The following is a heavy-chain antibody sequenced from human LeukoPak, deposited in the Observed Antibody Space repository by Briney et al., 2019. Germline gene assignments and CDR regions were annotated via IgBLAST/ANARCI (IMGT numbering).Heavy chain of an antibody. CDR2: ISSSSSTI. D-gene: IGHD3-22*01. Sequence: GGALRLSCAASGFTFSSYSMNWVRPAPGKGVEWVSYISSSSSTIYYADSVKGRFTISRDNAKNSLYLQMNSLRAEDTAVYYCARVYDSSGYYPVDYWGQGTLVTVSS. CDR1: GFTFSSYS. CDR3: ARVYDSSGYYPVDY. V-gene: IGHV3-48*04. J-gene: IGHJ4*02.